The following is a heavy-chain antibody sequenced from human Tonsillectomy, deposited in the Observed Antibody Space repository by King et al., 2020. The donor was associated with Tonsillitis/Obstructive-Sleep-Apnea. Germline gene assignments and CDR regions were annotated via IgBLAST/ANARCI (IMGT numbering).Heavy chain of an antibody. V-gene: IGHV3-30*04. D-gene: IGHD3-3*01. CDR3: ARGTYDVLSGYYPTDYFDY. J-gene: IGHJ4*02. CDR1: GFTFSSYA. CDR2: ISYDGSNK. Sequence: VQLVESGGGVVQPGRSLRLSCAASGFTFSSYAMHWVRQAPGKGLEWVAVISYDGSNKYYADSVKGRFTISRDNSKNTLYLQMNSLRAEDTAVYYCARGTYDVLSGYYPTDYFDYWGQGTLVTVSS.